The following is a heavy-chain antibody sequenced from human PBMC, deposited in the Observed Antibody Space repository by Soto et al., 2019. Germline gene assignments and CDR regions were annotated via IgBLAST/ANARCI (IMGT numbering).Heavy chain of an antibody. J-gene: IGHJ6*02. CDR1: GFIFANYG. CDR2: ITYEGTNK. D-gene: IGHD1-1*01. Sequence: VGSLRLSCAASGFIFANYGMHWARQAPVKVLEWVALITYEGTNKYYADAVKVRFTISRDNAKNMVSLQMDSLRAEDTAVYYCAKARGANNWANYYGLDVWGQGTTVTVSS. CDR3: AKARGANNWANYYGLDV. V-gene: IGHV3-30*18.